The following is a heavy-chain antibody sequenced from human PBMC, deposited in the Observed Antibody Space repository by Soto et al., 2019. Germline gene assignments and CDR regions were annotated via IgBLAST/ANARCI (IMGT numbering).Heavy chain of an antibody. CDR2: ISGSGGST. V-gene: IGHV3-23*01. D-gene: IGHD6-6*01. CDR3: AKVHSYSSSSRGRYFDY. J-gene: IGHJ4*02. Sequence: EVQLLESGGGLVQPGGSLRLSCAASGFTFSSYAMSWVRQAPGKGLEWVSAISGSGGSTYYADSVKGRFTISRDNSKNTLYLQMNSLRAEDTAVYYCAKVHSYSSSSRGRYFDYWGQGTLVTVSS. CDR1: GFTFSSYA.